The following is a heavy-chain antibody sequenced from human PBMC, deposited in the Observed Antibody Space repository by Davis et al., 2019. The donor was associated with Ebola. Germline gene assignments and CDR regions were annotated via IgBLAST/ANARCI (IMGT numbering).Heavy chain of an antibody. CDR2: IGTAGDP. CDR1: GFTFSSYD. CDR3: AKRITFIVPAAIDY. J-gene: IGHJ4*02. Sequence: GESLKISCAASGFTFSSYDMHWVRQATGKGLEWVSAIGTAGDPYYPGSVKGRFTISRENAKNSLYLQMNSLRAGDTAVYYCAKRITFIVPAAIDYWGQGTLVTVSS. D-gene: IGHD2-2*01. V-gene: IGHV3-13*05.